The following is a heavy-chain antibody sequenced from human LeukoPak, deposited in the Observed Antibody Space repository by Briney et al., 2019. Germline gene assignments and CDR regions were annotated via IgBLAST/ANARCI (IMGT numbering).Heavy chain of an antibody. V-gene: IGHV3-30*03. CDR2: ISYDGSNK. CDR3: ARSGVVVISRFDY. J-gene: IGHJ4*02. D-gene: IGHD3-22*01. Sequence: PGGSLRLSCAASGFTFSSYGMPWVRQAPGKGLEWVAVISYDGSNKYYADSVKGRFTISRDNSKNTLYLQMNSLRAEDTAVYYCARSGVVVISRFDYWGQGTLVTVSS. CDR1: GFTFSSYG.